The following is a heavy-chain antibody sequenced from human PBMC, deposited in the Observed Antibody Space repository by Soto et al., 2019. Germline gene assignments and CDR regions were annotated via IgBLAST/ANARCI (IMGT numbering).Heavy chain of an antibody. J-gene: IGHJ4*02. CDR2: MNPNSGNT. D-gene: IGHD6-19*01. CDR3: ARERSSGWYVDY. CDR1: GYTFTSYD. V-gene: IGHV1-8*01. Sequence: QVQLVQSGAEVKKPGASVKVSCKASGYTFTSYDINWVRQATGQGLEWMGWMNPNSGNTGYAQKVQRSVTMTRTTAITTAYMALSSLRSGDTAVYYCARERSSGWYVDYWGQGTLVTVSS.